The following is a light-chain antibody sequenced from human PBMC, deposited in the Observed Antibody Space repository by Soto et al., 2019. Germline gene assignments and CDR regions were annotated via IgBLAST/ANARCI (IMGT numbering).Light chain of an antibody. Sequence: QSVLTQPYSASGTPGQRVTISCSGSSSNIGSHTLNWYQQLPGSAPSLLIYSDNQRPSGVPDRFSGSTSGTSASLAISGLQCEDEAEYYCAAWDDTLNAAVFGGGTKVTVL. V-gene: IGLV1-44*01. CDR3: AAWDDTLNAAV. J-gene: IGLJ2*01. CDR1: SSNIGSHT. CDR2: SDN.